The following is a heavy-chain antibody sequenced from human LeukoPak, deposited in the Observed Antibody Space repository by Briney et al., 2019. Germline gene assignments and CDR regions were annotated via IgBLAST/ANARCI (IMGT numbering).Heavy chain of an antibody. CDR1: GYSFTSYY. Sequence: ASVKVSCKASGYSFTSYYIHWVRQAPGQGLESMGIINPGGGSTSYAQKFQDRVTMTTDTSTSTAYMELRSLGSGDTAVYYCAREGYYYHTSNGDDHWGQGTLVTVSS. CDR2: INPGGGST. D-gene: IGHD3-22*01. CDR3: AREGYYYHTSNGDDH. J-gene: IGHJ5*02. V-gene: IGHV1-46*01.